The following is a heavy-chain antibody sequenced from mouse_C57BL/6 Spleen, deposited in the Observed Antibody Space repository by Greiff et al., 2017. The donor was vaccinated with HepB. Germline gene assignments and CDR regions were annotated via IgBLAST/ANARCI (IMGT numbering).Heavy chain of an antibody. V-gene: IGHV1-22*01. CDR3: ARAPYTWFAY. CDR2: INPNSGGT. D-gene: IGHD2-10*01. CDR1: GYTFTDYN. Sequence: EVQLQQSGPELVKPGASVKMSCKASGYTFTDYNMNWVKQSHGKSLEWIGYINPNSGGTSYNQKCKGKATLTVNKYSSTAYMELRSLTSEDSAVYYCARAPYTWFAYWGQGTLVTVSA. J-gene: IGHJ3*01.